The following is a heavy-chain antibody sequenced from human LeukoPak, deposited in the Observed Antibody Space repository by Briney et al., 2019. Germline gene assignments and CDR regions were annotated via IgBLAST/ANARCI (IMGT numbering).Heavy chain of an antibody. CDR1: GFTSSSYS. CDR2: ISSSSSYI. J-gene: IGHJ5*02. V-gene: IGHV3-21*01. CDR3: ARSNTGNWFDP. D-gene: IGHD2/OR15-2a*01. Sequence: GGSLRLSCAASGFTSSSYSMNWVRQAPGKGLEWVSSISSSSSYIYYADSVKGRFTISRDNAKNSLYLQMNSLRAEDTAVYYCARSNTGNWFDPWGQGTLVTVSS.